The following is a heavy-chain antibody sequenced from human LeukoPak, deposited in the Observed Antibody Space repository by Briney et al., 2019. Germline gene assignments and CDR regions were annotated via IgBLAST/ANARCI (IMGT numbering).Heavy chain of an antibody. Sequence: GGSLRLSCAVSGFTFSDYYMNWVRQAPGKGLEWLSYISNSGTTIYYADSVKGRFTISRDNAKNSLYLQMNSLRAEDTALYYCTKDRARTLNAFDVWGQGTMVTVSS. CDR3: TKDRARTLNAFDV. V-gene: IGHV3-11*01. D-gene: IGHD1-14*01. CDR1: GFTFSDYY. CDR2: ISNSGTTI. J-gene: IGHJ3*01.